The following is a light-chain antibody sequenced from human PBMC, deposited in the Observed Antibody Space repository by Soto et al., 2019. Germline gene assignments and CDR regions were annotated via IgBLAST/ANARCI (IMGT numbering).Light chain of an antibody. CDR2: GAS. J-gene: IGKJ1*01. CDR3: QESYTALWGT. V-gene: IGKV1-39*01. CDR1: QSIGNS. Sequence: DIQMTQSPSSLSASVGDRVTITCRASQSIGNSLNWYQRRLGKVPKVLIYGASSLQSGVPSRFSGSGSGTDFTLTISSLQPEDFATYYCQESYTALWGTFGEGTKV.